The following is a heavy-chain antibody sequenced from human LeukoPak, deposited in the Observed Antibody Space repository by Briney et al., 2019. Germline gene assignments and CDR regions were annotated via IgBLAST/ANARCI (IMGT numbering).Heavy chain of an antibody. J-gene: IGHJ4*02. CDR3: ARDQGSPPDLSFDY. CDR1: GFTFSSYV. Sequence: PGRSLRLSCAASGFTFSSYVMHWVRQAPGKGLEWVAVISYDGSNKYYADSVKGRFTISRDNSKNTLYLQMNSLRAEDTAVYYCARDQGSPPDLSFDYWGQGTLVTVSS. CDR2: ISYDGSNK. V-gene: IGHV3-30*04. D-gene: IGHD3-16*02.